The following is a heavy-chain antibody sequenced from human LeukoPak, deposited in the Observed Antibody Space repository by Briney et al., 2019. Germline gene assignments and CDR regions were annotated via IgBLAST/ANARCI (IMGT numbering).Heavy chain of an antibody. CDR1: GFTFSSYG. CDR2: IRYDGSNK. Sequence: GGSLRLSCAASGFTFSSYGMHWVRQAPGKGLEWVAFIRYDGSNKYYADSVKGRFTISRDNSKNTLYLQMNSLRAEDTAVYYCAKDMWLVRSYFDYWGQGTPVTVSS. J-gene: IGHJ4*02. V-gene: IGHV3-30*02. CDR3: AKDMWLVRSYFDY. D-gene: IGHD6-19*01.